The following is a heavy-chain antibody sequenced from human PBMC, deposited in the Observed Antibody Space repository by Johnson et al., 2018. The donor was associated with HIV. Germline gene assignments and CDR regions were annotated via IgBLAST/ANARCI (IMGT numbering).Heavy chain of an antibody. CDR1: GFTFSDYY. CDR3: ALPYTGGVHAFDS. CDR2: ISSSGSTI. D-gene: IGHD3-16*01. J-gene: IGHJ3*02. V-gene: IGHV3-11*01. Sequence: QMLLVESGGGLVKPGGSLRLSCAASGFTFSDYYMSWIRQAPGKGLAWVSYISSSGSTIYYADSVRGRFIISRDNSKNSLFLQLNNLRIEDTALYYCALPYTGGVHAFDSWGQGTMVTVSS.